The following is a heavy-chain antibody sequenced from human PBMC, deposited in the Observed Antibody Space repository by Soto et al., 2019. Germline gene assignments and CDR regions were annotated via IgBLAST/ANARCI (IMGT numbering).Heavy chain of an antibody. CDR3: ARSGIVVVNWFDP. CDR2: IYYSGST. V-gene: IGHV4-31*03. CDR1: GGSISSGGYY. J-gene: IGHJ5*02. Sequence: QVQLQESGPGLVKPSQTLSLTCTVSGGSISSGGYYWSWIRQHPGKGLEWIGYIYYSGSTYYNPSLKSRVTISVDTSKNQFSLKLSYVTAAATAVYSCARSGIVVVNWFDPWGPGSLVTVSS. D-gene: IGHD3-22*01.